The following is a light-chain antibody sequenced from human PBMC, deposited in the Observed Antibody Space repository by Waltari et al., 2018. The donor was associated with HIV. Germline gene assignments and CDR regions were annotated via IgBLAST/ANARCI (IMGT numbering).Light chain of an antibody. V-gene: IGLV2-8*01. J-gene: IGLJ1*01. CDR3: FSYAGSRDYV. CDR1: SSDIGGYKY. Sequence: QSAPTQPPSASGSPGQSVTISCTGTSSDIGGYKYVSWYQQHPGKAPKLIIYEVNKLPSGVPDRFSGSKSGITASLTVSGLQAEDEADYYCFSYAGSRDYVFGTGTKVTVL. CDR2: EVN.